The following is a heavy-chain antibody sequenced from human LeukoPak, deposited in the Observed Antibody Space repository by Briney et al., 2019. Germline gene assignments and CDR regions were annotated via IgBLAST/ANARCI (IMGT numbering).Heavy chain of an antibody. D-gene: IGHD4-17*01. V-gene: IGHV4-59*01. J-gene: IGHJ3*02. Sequence: PSETLSLTCTVSGGSISIYYWSWIRQPPGKGLEWIGYIYDSGSTNYNPSLKSRGTISVDTSKNQFSLKLSSVTAADTAVYYCASLTTAEAFDIWGQGTMVTVSS. CDR1: GGSISIYY. CDR2: IYDSGST. CDR3: ASLTTAEAFDI.